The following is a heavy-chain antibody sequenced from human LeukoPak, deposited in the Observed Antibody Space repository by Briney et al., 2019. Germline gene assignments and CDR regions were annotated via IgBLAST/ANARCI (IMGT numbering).Heavy chain of an antibody. CDR3: AGGFDSNPDY. CDR2: IFYSGST. J-gene: IGHJ4*02. CDR1: GGSISSYY. Sequence: SETLSLTCTVSGGSISSYYGSWIRQSPGKVLERVGYIFYSGSTNYNPSLKSRVTISIDTSKNQFSLKLSSVTAADTAVYYCAGGFDSNPDYWGQGTLVTVSS. V-gene: IGHV4-59*01. D-gene: IGHD3-16*01.